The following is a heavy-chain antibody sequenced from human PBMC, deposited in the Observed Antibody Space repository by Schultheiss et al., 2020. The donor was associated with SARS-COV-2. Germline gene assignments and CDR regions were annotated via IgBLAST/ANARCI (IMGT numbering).Heavy chain of an antibody. J-gene: IGHJ4*02. CDR1: GFTFSSYS. Sequence: GGSLRLSCAASGFTFSSYSMNWVRQAPGKGLEWVSSISSSSSYIYYADSVKGRFTISRDNSKNTLYLQMNSLRAEDTAVYYCTTVEMGDYWGQGTLVTVSS. CDR2: ISSSSSYI. CDR3: TTVEMGDY. V-gene: IGHV3-21*01. D-gene: IGHD5-24*01.